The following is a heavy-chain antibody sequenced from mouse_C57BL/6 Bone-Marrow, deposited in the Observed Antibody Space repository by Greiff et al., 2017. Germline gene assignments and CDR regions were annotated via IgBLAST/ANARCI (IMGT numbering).Heavy chain of an antibody. J-gene: IGHJ1*03. CDR2: IHPNSGST. D-gene: IGHD1-1*01. CDR3: ARGGYGSSYPHYWYFDV. CDR1: GYTFTSYW. V-gene: IGHV1-64*01. Sequence: QVQLKQPGAELVKPGASVKLSCKASGYTFTSYWMHWVKQRPGQGLEWIGMIHPNSGSTNYNEKFKSKATLTVDKSSSTAYMQLSSLTSEDSAVYYCARGGYGSSYPHYWYFDVWGTGTTVTVSS.